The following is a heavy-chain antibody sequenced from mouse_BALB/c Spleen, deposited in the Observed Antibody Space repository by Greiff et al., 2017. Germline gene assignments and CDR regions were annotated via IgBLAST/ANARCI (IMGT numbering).Heavy chain of an antibody. J-gene: IGHJ3*01. CDR3: ARKWGEGHCAY. CDR1: GFAYSSYD. Sequence: EVQVVESGGGLVKPGGSLKLSCAASGFAYSSYDMSWVRQTPEKRLEWVAYISSGGGSTYYPDTVKGRFTISRDNAKNTLYLQMSSLKSEDTAMYYCARKWGEGHCAYGGQGTGVTVCA. CDR2: ISSGGGST. V-gene: IGHV5-12-1*01.